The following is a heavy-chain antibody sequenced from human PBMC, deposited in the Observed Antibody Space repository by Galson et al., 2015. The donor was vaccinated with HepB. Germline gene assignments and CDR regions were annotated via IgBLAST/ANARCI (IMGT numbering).Heavy chain of an antibody. CDR2: INWNSDSI. V-gene: IGHV3-9*01. CDR1: GFMFDDYA. D-gene: IGHD1-7*01. Sequence: SLRLSCAASGFMFDDYAMHWVRQAPGKGLEWVSGINWNSDSIGYADSVKGRFTISRDNVKNFLYLQMNSLRAEDTALYYCAKNLHDWNYPYYYGMDVWGQGTTVAVSS. CDR3: AKNLHDWNYPYYYGMDV. J-gene: IGHJ6*02.